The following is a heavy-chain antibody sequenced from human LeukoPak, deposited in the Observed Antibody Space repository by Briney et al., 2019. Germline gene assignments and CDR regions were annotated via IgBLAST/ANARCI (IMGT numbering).Heavy chain of an antibody. CDR1: GFTFSDYY. J-gene: IGHJ3*02. V-gene: IGHV3-11*06. Sequence: GGSLRLSCAASGFTFSDYYMSWIRQAPGKGLEWVSYISSSSSYTNYADSVKGRFTISRDNAKNSLYLQMNSLRAEDTAVYYCARDWPADIVVVVAAEGAFDIWGQGTMVTVSS. D-gene: IGHD2-15*01. CDR2: ISSSSSYT. CDR3: ARDWPADIVVVVAAEGAFDI.